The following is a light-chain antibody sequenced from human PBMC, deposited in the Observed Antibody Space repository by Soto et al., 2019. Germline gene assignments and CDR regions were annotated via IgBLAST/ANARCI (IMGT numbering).Light chain of an antibody. J-gene: IGKJ4*01. CDR2: AAS. Sequence: SPAALSAKKRDRVTITCRASQGISSYLAWYQQKPGKAPKLLIYAASTLQSGVPSRFSGSGSGTDFTLTISILQAEDVVPYCCQLLNCQLLTFGGGTIVDIK. CDR1: QGISSY. V-gene: IGKV1-9*01. CDR3: QLLNCQLLT.